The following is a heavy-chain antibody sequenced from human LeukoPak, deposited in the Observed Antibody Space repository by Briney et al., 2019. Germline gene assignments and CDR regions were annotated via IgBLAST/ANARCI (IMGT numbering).Heavy chain of an antibody. V-gene: IGHV3-30*02. CDR1: GFTFNVYS. Sequence: PGGSLRLSCAASGFTFNVYSMNWVRQAPGKGLEWVAFIRYDGSNKYYADSVKGRFTISRDNSKNTLYLQMNSLRAEDTAVYYCAKDGSGYYYGSGRNNYYYYMDVWGKGTTVTISS. D-gene: IGHD3-10*01. CDR3: AKDGSGYYYGSGRNNYYYYMDV. J-gene: IGHJ6*03. CDR2: IRYDGSNK.